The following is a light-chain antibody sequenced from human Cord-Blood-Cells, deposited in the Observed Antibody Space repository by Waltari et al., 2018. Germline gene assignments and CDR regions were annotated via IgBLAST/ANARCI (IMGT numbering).Light chain of an antibody. CDR3: QQSYSTPYS. CDR2: AAS. Sequence: DIQLTQSPSSLSASVGDRVTITCRAIPSIRSYLNWYQQKPGKAPKPLIYAASSLQSGVPSRFSGSGSGTDFTLTISSLQPEDFATYYCQQSYSTPYSFGQGTKLEIK. J-gene: IGKJ2*03. CDR1: PSIRSY. V-gene: IGKV1-39*01.